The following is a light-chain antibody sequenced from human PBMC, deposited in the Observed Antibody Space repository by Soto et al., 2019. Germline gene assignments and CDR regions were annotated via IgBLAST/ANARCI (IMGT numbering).Light chain of an antibody. CDR3: QQHNSYSEA. Sequence: DIQMTQSPSTLSGSVGDRVTITCRASQTISSWLAWYQQKPGKAPKLLIYKASTLKSGVPSRFSGSGSGTEFTPTIISLQPHDVVTYYCQQHNSYSEAFGQGTKVELK. V-gene: IGKV1-5*03. CDR2: KAS. CDR1: QTISSW. J-gene: IGKJ1*01.